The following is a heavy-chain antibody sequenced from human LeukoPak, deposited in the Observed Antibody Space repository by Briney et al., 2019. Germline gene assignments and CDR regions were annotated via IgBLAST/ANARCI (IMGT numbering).Heavy chain of an antibody. D-gene: IGHD5-18*01. CDR2: IESDGRTT. J-gene: IGHJ4*02. CDR3: ARGPYSYGHSFDY. CDR1: GFTFSYYY. V-gene: IGHV3-74*01. Sequence: GGSLRLSCAASGFTFSYYYMHWVRQVPGKGLVWVSHIESDGRTTSYADSVKGRFTISRDNAKNTVYLQMNSLRVDDTAVYYCARGPYSYGHSFDYWGQGTLVTVSS.